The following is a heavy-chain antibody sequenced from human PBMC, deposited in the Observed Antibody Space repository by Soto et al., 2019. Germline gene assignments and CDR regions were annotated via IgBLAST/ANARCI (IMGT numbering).Heavy chain of an antibody. J-gene: IGHJ6*02. CDR3: AGPPELTRIYYYYGRDV. D-gene: IGHD1-7*01. CDR2: IIPIFGTA. CDR1: GGTFSSYA. Sequence: QVQLVQSGAEVKKPGSSVKVSCKASGGTFSSYAISWVRQAPGQGLEWMGGIIPIFGTANYAQKFQGRVTITADESTSTAYMELSSLRSEDTARYYCAGPPELTRIYYYYGRDVWGQGTTVTVSS. V-gene: IGHV1-69*12.